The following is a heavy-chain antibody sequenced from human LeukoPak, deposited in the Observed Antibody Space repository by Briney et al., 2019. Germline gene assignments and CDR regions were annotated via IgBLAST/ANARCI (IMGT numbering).Heavy chain of an antibody. Sequence: GGSLTLTCAASGVRFSGYWWTWARHVPGKGLEWVANIKQDGAEKHYAESEEGRIIISRNTAKKSLYLEMDVMTVEDTVVYSCAAVGERDLQRVIDYWGQGTLVTVSS. D-gene: IGHD1-26*01. J-gene: IGHJ4*02. CDR3: AAVGERDLQRVIDY. CDR2: IKQDGAEK. CDR1: GVRFSGYW. V-gene: IGHV3-7*03.